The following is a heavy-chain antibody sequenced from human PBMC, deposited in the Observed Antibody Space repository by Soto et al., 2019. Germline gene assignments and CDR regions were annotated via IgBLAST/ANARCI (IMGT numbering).Heavy chain of an antibody. J-gene: IGHJ4*02. D-gene: IGHD2-15*01. CDR2: INHSGST. CDR1: GGSFSGYY. Sequence: LSLTCAVYGGSFSGYYWSLIRQPPGKGLEWIGEINHSGSTNYNPSLKSRVTISVDTSKNQFSLKLSSVTAADTAVYYCAGGNCSGGSCLDYWGQGTLVTVSS. V-gene: IGHV4-34*01. CDR3: AGGNCSGGSCLDY.